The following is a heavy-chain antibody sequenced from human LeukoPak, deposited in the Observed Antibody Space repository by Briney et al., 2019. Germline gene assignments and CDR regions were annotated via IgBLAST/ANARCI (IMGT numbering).Heavy chain of an antibody. CDR3: ASGLWFGDLDI. Sequence: KPSETLSLTCTVSGGSISSYYWSWIRQPPGKGLEWIGYIYYSGSTNCNPSLKSRVTISVDTSKNQFSLKLSSVTAADTAVYYCASGLWFGDLDIWGQGTMVTVSS. CDR1: GGSISSYY. J-gene: IGHJ3*02. D-gene: IGHD3-10*01. V-gene: IGHV4-59*01. CDR2: IYYSGST.